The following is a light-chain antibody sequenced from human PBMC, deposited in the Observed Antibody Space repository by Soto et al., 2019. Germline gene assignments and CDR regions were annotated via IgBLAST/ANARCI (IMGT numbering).Light chain of an antibody. Sequence: QPVLTQSPSASASLGASVKLTCTLSSGHSSYAIAWHQQQTEKGPRYLMKLNSDGSHSKGDGIPDRFSGSSSGAERYLTISSLQCEDEADYYCQTWGSGTVVFGGGTKLTVL. CDR2: LNSDGSH. J-gene: IGLJ2*01. V-gene: IGLV4-69*01. CDR1: SGHSSYA. CDR3: QTWGSGTVV.